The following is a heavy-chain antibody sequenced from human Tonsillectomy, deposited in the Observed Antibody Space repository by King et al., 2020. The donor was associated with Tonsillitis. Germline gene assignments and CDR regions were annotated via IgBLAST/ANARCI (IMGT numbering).Heavy chain of an antibody. CDR1: GFTFSTYG. Sequence: VQLVESGGGVVQPGRSLRLSCAASGFTFSTYGIHWVRQAPGKGLEWVALISYDGSNKYYADPVRGRFTISRDTSKNTVYLQMNSLRAEDTAVYYCARAYYYDYSRTPDYWGQGTLITVSS. D-gene: IGHD3-22*01. V-gene: IGHV3-30*03. CDR2: ISYDGSNK. CDR3: ARAYYYDYSRTPDY. J-gene: IGHJ4*02.